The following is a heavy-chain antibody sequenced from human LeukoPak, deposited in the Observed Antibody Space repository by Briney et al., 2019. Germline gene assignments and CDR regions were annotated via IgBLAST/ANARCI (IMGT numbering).Heavy chain of an antibody. J-gene: IGHJ5*02. D-gene: IGHD6-13*01. CDR3: AKDLGYISSWQHEENWFDP. CDR2: ISYDGSQK. V-gene: IGHV3-30*18. Sequence: PGGSLRLSCAASGFTFRSYGMHWVRQAPGKGLEWVAVISYDGSQKYYLDSVKGRFTISRDNSKNTLYLQMNSLRAEDTAVYYCAKDLGYISSWQHEENWFDPWGQGTQVTVSS. CDR1: GFTFRSYG.